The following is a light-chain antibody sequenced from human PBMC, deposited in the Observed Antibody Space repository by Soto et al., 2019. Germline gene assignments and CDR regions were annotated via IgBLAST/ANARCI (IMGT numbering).Light chain of an antibody. CDR3: QQYGSSPA. V-gene: IGKV3-20*01. CDR2: GAS. Sequence: ETVLTQSPGTLSLSPGERATLSCRASQSVSSSYLAWYQQKPGQAPRLLIYGASSRATGIPDRFSGSGFGTDFTLTISRLEPEDFAVYYCQQYGSSPAFGGGTKVEIK. CDR1: QSVSSSY. J-gene: IGKJ4*01.